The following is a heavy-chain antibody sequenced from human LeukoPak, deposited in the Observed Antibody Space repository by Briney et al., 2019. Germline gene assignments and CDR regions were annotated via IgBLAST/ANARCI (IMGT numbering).Heavy chain of an antibody. Sequence: EASVKVSCKASGGTFSSYAISWVRQAPGQGLEWMGGIIPIFGTANHAQKFQGRVTITADESTSTAYMELSSLRSEDTAVYYCAQSPPSGGYYYYYGMDVWGQGTTVTVSS. D-gene: IGHD6-25*01. CDR3: AQSPPSGGYYYYYGMDV. CDR2: IIPIFGTA. J-gene: IGHJ6*02. V-gene: IGHV1-69*13. CDR1: GGTFSSYA.